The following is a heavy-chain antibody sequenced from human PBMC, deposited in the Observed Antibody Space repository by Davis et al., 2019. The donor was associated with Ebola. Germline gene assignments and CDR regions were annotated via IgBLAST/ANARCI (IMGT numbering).Heavy chain of an antibody. V-gene: IGHV4-34*01. Sequence: SETLSLTCAVYGGSFSGYYWSWIRQPPGKGLEWIGEINHSGSTNYNPSLKSRVTISVDTSKNQFSLKLSSVTAADTAVYYCAREGTVTTPLTYYYYGMDVWGKGTTVTVSS. CDR1: GGSFSGYY. CDR3: AREGTVTTPLTYYYYGMDV. J-gene: IGHJ6*04. D-gene: IGHD4-17*01. CDR2: INHSGST.